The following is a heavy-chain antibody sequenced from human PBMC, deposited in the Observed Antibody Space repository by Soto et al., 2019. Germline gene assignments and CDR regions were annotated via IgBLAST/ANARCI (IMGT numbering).Heavy chain of an antibody. V-gene: IGHV4-34*01. D-gene: IGHD3-10*01. Sequence: QVQLQQWGARLLKPSETLSLTCAVYGGSFSGYYWSWIRQPPGKGLEWIGEINHSGSTNYNPSLKSRVTISVDTSKNQFSLKLSSVTAADTAVYYCARSRTMVRAYGMDVWGQGTTVTVSS. J-gene: IGHJ6*02. CDR3: ARSRTMVRAYGMDV. CDR1: GGSFSGYY. CDR2: INHSGST.